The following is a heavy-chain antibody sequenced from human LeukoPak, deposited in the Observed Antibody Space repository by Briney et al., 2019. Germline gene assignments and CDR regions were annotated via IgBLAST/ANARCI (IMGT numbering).Heavy chain of an antibody. CDR1: GFPFSSYA. CDR2: ISSTGSNI. J-gene: IGHJ4*02. V-gene: IGHV3-21*01. D-gene: IGHD6-19*01. Sequence: PGGSLRLSCAASGFPFSSYAMNWVRQAPGKGLEWVSSISSTGSNIYYADSVKGRFTISRDNAKNSLSLQMNSLRAEDTAVYYCETEFQGAVAETGDYWGQGALVTVSS. CDR3: ETEFQGAVAETGDY.